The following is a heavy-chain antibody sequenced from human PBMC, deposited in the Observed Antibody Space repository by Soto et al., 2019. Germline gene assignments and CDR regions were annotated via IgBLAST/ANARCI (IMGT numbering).Heavy chain of an antibody. CDR2: ISAYNGNT. V-gene: IGHV1-18*01. CDR3: ARHSNRNYGLYYFDY. D-gene: IGHD4-4*01. Sequence: ASVKVSCKASGYTFTSYDINWVRQAAGQGLEWMGWISAYNGNTNYAQKLQGRVTMTTDTSKNQFSLKVSSATAADTAVYYCARHSNRNYGLYYFDYWGLGALVTVSS. CDR1: GYTFTSYD. J-gene: IGHJ4*02.